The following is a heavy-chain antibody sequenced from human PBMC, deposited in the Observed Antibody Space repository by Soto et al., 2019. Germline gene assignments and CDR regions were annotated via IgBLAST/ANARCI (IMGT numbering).Heavy chain of an antibody. V-gene: IGHV3-74*01. CDR1: GFTFSNFW. CDR2: ISPDGSTT. CDR3: ADSWLPNSY. Sequence: GGSLRLSCAASGFTFSNFWMHWVRQAPGKGLVWVSRISPDGSTTSYADSVKGRFTISRDNAKSTLYLQMNSLRAEDTAVYYCADSWLPNSYWGLGTMVTVYS. D-gene: IGHD5-12*01. J-gene: IGHJ4*02.